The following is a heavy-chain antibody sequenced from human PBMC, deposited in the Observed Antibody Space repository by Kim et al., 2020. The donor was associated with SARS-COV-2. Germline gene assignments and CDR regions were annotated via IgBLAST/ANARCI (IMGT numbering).Heavy chain of an antibody. CDR3: ARDTWGTSSSRGRYYGMDV. D-gene: IGHD6-13*01. CDR2: IIPIFGTA. CDR1: GGTFSSYA. J-gene: IGHJ6*02. Sequence: SVKVSCKASGGTFSSYAISWVRQAPGQGLEWMGGIIPIFGTANYAQKFQGRVTITADESTSTAYMELSSLRSEDTAVYYCARDTWGTSSSRGRYYGMDVWGQGTTVTVSS. V-gene: IGHV1-69*13.